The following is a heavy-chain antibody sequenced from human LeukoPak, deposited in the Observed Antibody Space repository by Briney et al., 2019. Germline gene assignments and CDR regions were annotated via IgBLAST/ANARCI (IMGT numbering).Heavy chain of an antibody. Sequence: PSETLSLTCAVYGGSFSGYYWSWIRQPPGKGLEWIGEINHSGSTNYNPSLKSRVTISVDTSKNQFPLKLSSVTAADTAVYYCARLRYCTNGVCPWGQGTLVTVSS. CDR1: GGSFSGYY. D-gene: IGHD2-8*01. V-gene: IGHV4-34*01. CDR2: INHSGST. J-gene: IGHJ5*02. CDR3: ARLRYCTNGVCP.